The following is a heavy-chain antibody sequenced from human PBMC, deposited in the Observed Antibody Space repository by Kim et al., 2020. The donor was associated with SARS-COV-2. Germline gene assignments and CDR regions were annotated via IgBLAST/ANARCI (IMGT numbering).Heavy chain of an antibody. V-gene: IGHV3-11*01. CDR3: ARDAQGAN. D-gene: IGHD3-16*01. Sequence: GSTIYYADSVKGRFTISRDNAKNSLYLQMNSLRAEDTAVYYCARDAQGANWGQGTLVTVSS. CDR2: GSTI. J-gene: IGHJ4*02.